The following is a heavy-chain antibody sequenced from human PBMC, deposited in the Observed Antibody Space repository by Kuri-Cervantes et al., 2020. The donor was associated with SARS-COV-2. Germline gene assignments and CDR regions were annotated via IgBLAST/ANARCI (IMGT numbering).Heavy chain of an antibody. CDR2: FHPEDGET. J-gene: IGHJ6*02. CDR3: ARKDSGSYPNNYYGMDV. D-gene: IGHD1-26*01. CDR1: GHTFTELS. Sequence: ASVKVSCKVSGHTFTELSVHWVRQAPGKGLERMGGFHPEDGETICAQKLQGRVTMTTDTSTSTAYMELRNLRSDDTAVYYCARKDSGSYPNNYYGMDVWGQGTTVTVSS. V-gene: IGHV1-24*01.